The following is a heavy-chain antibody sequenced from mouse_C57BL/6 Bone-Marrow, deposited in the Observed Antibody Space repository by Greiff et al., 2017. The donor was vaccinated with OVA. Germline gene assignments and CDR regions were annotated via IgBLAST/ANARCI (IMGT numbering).Heavy chain of an antibody. V-gene: IGHV5-17*01. CDR2: ISSGSSTI. CDR1: GFTFSDYG. J-gene: IGHJ4*01. Sequence: EVKLMESGGGLVKPGGSLKLSCAASGFTFSDYGMHWVRQAPEKGLEWVAYISSGSSTIYYADTVKGRFTISRDNAKSTPFLQMTSLRSEDTAMYYCARKELPYAMDYWGQGTSVTVSS. CDR3: ARKELPYAMDY.